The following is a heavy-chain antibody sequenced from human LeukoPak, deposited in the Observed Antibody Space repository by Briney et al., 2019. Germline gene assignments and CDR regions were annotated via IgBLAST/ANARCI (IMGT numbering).Heavy chain of an antibody. J-gene: IGHJ4*02. V-gene: IGHV3-23*01. Sequence: GGSLRLSCAASGFTFSSYAMSWVRQAPGKGLEWVSAISGSGGSTYYADSVKGRFTISRDNSKNTLYLQMNSLRAEDTAVYYCAKDLWVYVEMATIDYWGQGTLVTVSS. CDR3: AKDLWVYVEMATIDY. CDR1: GFTFSSYA. CDR2: ISGSGGST. D-gene: IGHD5-24*01.